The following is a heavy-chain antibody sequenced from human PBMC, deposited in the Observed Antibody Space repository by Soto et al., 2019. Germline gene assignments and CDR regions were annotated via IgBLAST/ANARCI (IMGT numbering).Heavy chain of an antibody. CDR3: AREQGSGWYFDFDY. CDR1: GGSISSSSYY. CDR2: IYYSGST. D-gene: IGHD6-19*01. V-gene: IGHV4-39*02. Sequence: QLQLQESGPGLVKPSETLSLTCTVSGGSISSSSYYWGWIRQPPGKGLEWIGSIYYSGSTYYNPYLKSRVTISVDTSKNQFSVKLSSVNAADTAVYYCAREQGSGWYFDFDYWGHVTLVTVSS. J-gene: IGHJ4*01.